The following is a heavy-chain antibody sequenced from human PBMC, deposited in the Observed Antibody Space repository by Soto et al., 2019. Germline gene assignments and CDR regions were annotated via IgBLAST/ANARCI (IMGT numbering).Heavy chain of an antibody. CDR3: ARQDSSSWYILSSFDD. J-gene: IGHJ4*02. CDR1: GGSISSSNYY. V-gene: IGHV4-39*01. D-gene: IGHD6-13*01. CDR2: IYYSGST. Sequence: SETLSLTCTVSGGSISSSNYYWGWIRQPPGKGLEWIGSIYYSGSTYYNPSLKSRVTISVDTSKNQFSLKLSSVTATDTAVYYCARQDSSSWYILSSFDDWGQGTLVTVSS.